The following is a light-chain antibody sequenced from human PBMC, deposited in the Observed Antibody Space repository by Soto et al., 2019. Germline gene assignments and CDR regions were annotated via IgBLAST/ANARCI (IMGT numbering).Light chain of an antibody. V-gene: IGKV1-9*01. CDR3: QQLNSYPIT. Sequence: DIQLTQSPSFLSASVGDRVTITCRASQGLSSDLAWYQQKPGKAPKLLIYAASTLQSGVPPRFSGSGSGTEFTRTISSLQTEDFATYYCQQLNSYPITFGQGTRLEIK. CDR2: AAS. J-gene: IGKJ5*01. CDR1: QGLSSD.